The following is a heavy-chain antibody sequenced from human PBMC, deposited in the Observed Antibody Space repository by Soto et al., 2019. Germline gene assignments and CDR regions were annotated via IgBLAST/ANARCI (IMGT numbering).Heavy chain of an antibody. CDR3: ARRAVVAVTGSLDNWLDP. V-gene: IGHV4-59*01. CDR2: VYSSGST. J-gene: IGHJ5*02. D-gene: IGHD2-21*01. CDR1: GDSITSYN. Sequence: TSETLSLTCTVSGDSITSYNWNWLRQPPGKALEWIGYVYSSGSTNYNPSLKSRVTISVDTSRNQFSLKVNSVTAADTAVYYCARRAVVAVTGSLDNWLDPWGQGILVTVSS.